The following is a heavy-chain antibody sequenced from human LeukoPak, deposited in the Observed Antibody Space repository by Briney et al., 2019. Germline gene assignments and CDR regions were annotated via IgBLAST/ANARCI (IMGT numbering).Heavy chain of an antibody. CDR3: ARDLERWSTHWYFDL. CDR2: IYTSGST. J-gene: IGHJ2*01. CDR1: GGSISSYY. V-gene: IGHV4-4*07. Sequence: SETLSLTCTVSGGSISSYYWSWIRQTAGKGLEWIGRIYTSGSTNYKPSLKSRVTMSVDTSKNQFSLKLSSVTAADTAVYYCARDLERWSTHWYFDLWGRGTLVTVSS. D-gene: IGHD1-1*01.